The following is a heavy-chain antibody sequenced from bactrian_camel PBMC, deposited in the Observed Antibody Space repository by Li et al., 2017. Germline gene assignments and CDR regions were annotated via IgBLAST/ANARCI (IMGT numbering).Heavy chain of an antibody. D-gene: IGHD2*01. CDR1: GFAFRYYY. J-gene: IGHJ4*01. Sequence: HVQLVESGGGEVQPGGSLRLSCVASGFAFRYYYMSWVRQAPGKGLEWVSSIYSDGSSNTYYAEYVKGRFTISRDNAKSTGYLQMNSLKSDDTALYYCARVRKWSGYFYDYWGQGTQVTVS. CDR2: IYSDGSSNT. V-gene: IGHV3-2*01. CDR3: ARVRKWSGYFYDY.